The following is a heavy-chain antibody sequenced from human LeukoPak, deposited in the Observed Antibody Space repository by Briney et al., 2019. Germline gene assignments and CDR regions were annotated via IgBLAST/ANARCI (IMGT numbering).Heavy chain of an antibody. CDR1: SGSLSICYYY. CDR2: IYYSGST. V-gene: IGHV4-30-4*08. J-gene: IGHJ4*02. D-gene: IGHD6-13*01. Sequence: SESLSLTCTFSSGSLSICYYYCSWIRQPPGKGLEWIGYIYYSGSTHYNPSPQSRVTISLHTAKNQFCLELSSLTAPVTGLCYCARGSRSWYRVFDYWGQGTLVTVPS. CDR3: ARGSRSWYRVFDY.